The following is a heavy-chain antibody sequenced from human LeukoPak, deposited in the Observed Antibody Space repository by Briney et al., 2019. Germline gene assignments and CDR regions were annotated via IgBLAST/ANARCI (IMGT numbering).Heavy chain of an antibody. D-gene: IGHD3-3*01. CDR3: ARSARLMKGVVEVTALDD. CDR1: GYTFTSYY. CDR2: INPSGGST. Sequence: ASVKVSCKASGYTFTSYYMHWVRQAPGQGLEWMGIINPSGGSTSYAQKFQGRVTMTRDTSTSTVYMELSSLRSEDTAVYYCARSARLMKGVVEVTALDDWGQGTLVTVSS. J-gene: IGHJ4*02. V-gene: IGHV1-46*01.